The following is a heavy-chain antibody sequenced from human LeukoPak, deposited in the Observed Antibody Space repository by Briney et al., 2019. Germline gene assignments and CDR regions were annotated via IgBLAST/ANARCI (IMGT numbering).Heavy chain of an antibody. J-gene: IGHJ3*02. D-gene: IGHD3-16*01. CDR1: GGSISSYY. CDR2: IYYSGST. V-gene: IGHV4-59*06. CDR3: ARMGAWPLQAFDI. Sequence: PSETLSLTCTVSGGSISSYYWSWIRQPPGKGLEWIGYIYYSGSTYYNPSLKSRVTISVDTSKNQFSLKLSSVTAADTAVYYCARMGAWPLQAFDIWGQGTMVTVSS.